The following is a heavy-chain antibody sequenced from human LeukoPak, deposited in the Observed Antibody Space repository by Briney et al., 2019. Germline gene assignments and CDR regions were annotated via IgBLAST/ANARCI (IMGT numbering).Heavy chain of an antibody. J-gene: IGHJ5*02. V-gene: IGHV1-18*01. D-gene: IGHD1-1*01. Sequence: GASVKVSCKASGYTFTSYGISWVRQAPGQGLEWMGWISAYNGNTNYAQKLQGRVTMTTDTSTGTAYMELRSLRSDDTAVYYCARDMSGATGSPRWRWLDPWGQGTLVTVSS. CDR3: ARDMSGATGSPRWRWLDP. CDR2: ISAYNGNT. CDR1: GYTFTSYG.